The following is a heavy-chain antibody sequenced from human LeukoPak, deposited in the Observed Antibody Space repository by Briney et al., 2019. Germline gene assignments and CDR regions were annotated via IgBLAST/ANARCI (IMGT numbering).Heavy chain of an antibody. CDR3: ASTPVPYYYYGMDV. J-gene: IGHJ6*02. Sequence: SVKVSCKASGGTFSSYAISWVRQAPGQGLEWMGRIIPILGIANYAQKFQGRVTITADKYTSTAYMELSSLRSEDTAVYYCASTPVPYYYYGMDVWGQGTTVTVSS. D-gene: IGHD3-10*01. V-gene: IGHV1-69*04. CDR1: GGTFSSYA. CDR2: IIPILGIA.